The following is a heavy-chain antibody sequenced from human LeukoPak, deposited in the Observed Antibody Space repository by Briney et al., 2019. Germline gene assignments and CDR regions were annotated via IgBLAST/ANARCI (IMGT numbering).Heavy chain of an antibody. CDR1: GFTFSRYW. V-gene: IGHV3-7*01. CDR3: AKDLYSSGWYYFDY. D-gene: IGHD6-19*01. J-gene: IGHJ4*02. CDR2: INQGGSEK. Sequence: GGSLRLSCAASGFTFSRYWMSWVRRAPGKGLEWVADINQGGSEKFYVDSVKGRFTISRDNSKNTLYLQMNSLRAEDTAVYYCAKDLYSSGWYYFDYWGQGTLVTVSS.